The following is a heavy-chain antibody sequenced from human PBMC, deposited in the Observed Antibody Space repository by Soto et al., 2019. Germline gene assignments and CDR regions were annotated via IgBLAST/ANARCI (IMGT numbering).Heavy chain of an antibody. CDR3: AKAPVPAAIPSYFDY. V-gene: IGHV3-21*04. D-gene: IGHD2-2*01. CDR1: GFTFSSYS. J-gene: IGHJ4*02. CDR2: ISSSSSYI. Sequence: PGGSLRLSCAASGFTFSSYSMNWVRQAPWKGLEWVSSISSSSSYIYYADSVKGRFTISRDNAKNTLYLQMNSLRAEDTAVYYCAKAPVPAAIPSYFDYWGQGTLVTVSS.